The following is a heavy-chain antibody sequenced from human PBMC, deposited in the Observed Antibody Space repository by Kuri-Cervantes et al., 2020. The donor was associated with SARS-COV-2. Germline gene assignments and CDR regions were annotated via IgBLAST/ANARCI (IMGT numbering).Heavy chain of an antibody. Sequence: ETLSLTCAASGFTFSSYAMSWVRQAPGKGLEWVSAISGSGGSTYYADSVKGRFTISRDNSKNTLYLQMNSLRAEDTAVYYCASERQWLVLGGLFDYWGQGTLVTVSS. CDR2: ISGSGGST. D-gene: IGHD6-19*01. CDR3: ASERQWLVLGGLFDY. V-gene: IGHV3-23*01. J-gene: IGHJ4*02. CDR1: GFTFSSYA.